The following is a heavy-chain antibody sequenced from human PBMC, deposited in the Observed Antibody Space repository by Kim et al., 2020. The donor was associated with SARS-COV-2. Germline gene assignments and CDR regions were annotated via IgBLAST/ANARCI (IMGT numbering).Heavy chain of an antibody. J-gene: IGHJ4*02. D-gene: IGHD3-3*01. Sequence: ASVKVSCKASGFTFTDSFMHWVRQAPGQGLEWMGWINPNTGDTNYAERFQGRVTMTRDTSISTAYMELSRLRSDDTAVYYCAREALLSGCIPWGQGTLVTVSS. CDR2: INPNTGDT. CDR1: GFTFTDSF. V-gene: IGHV1-2*02. CDR3: AREALLSGCIP.